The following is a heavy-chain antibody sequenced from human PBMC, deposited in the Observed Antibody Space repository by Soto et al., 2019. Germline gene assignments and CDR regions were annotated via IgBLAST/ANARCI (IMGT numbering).Heavy chain of an antibody. Sequence: VQLLESGGGSVQPGGSLRLSCAASGFTFSTYAMSWVRQAPGKGLEWVSSVTGGGSFTYYADSVKGRFTISRDNSKNTVYLQMNSLRAEDTAVYYCQKLLRSYIDSWGQGTLVTVSS. V-gene: IGHV3-23*01. CDR2: VTGGGSFT. CDR1: GFTFSTYA. J-gene: IGHJ4*02. D-gene: IGHD3-10*01. CDR3: QKLLRSYIDS.